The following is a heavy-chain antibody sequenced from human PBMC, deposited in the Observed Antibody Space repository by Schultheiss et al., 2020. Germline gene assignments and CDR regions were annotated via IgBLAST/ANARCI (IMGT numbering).Heavy chain of an antibody. CDR2: IYYSGST. V-gene: IGHV4-59*08. J-gene: IGHJ4*02. CDR3: YSRKDYGEDS. CDR1: GGSFSGYY. D-gene: IGHD4-17*01. Sequence: SATLSLTCAVYGGSFSGYYWIWIRQPPGKGLEWIGYIYYSGSTNYNPSLKSRVTISVDTSKNQFSLKLSSVTAADTAVYYPYSRKDYGEDSWGQGILVTGYS.